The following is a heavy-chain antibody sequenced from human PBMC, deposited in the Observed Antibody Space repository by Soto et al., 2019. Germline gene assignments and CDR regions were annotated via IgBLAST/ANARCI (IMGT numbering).Heavy chain of an antibody. CDR1: GFTFSNYW. J-gene: IGHJ5*01. CDR2: INSDGRNT. Sequence: EVQLVESGGGLVQPGGSLRLSCAASGFTFSNYWMHWFRQVPGKGLVWVSRINSDGRNTSYADFVKGRFTISRDHAKNTLYLQMDSLGAEDTAVYYCATLLSVAGINSWGHGTLVTVSS. V-gene: IGHV3-74*01. D-gene: IGHD6-19*01. CDR3: ATLLSVAGINS.